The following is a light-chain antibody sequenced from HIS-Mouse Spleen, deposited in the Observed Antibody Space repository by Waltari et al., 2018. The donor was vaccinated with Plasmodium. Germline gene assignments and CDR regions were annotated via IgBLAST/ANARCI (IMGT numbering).Light chain of an antibody. Sequence: SYELPQPPSVSVSPGQTARITCSGASLPKKYAYWYQQKSGQAPVLVIYEDSKRPSGIPERFSGSSSGTMATLTISGVQVEDEADYYCYSTDSSGNHRVFGGGTKLTVL. CDR3: YSTDSSGNHRV. CDR1: SLPKKY. CDR2: EDS. J-gene: IGLJ3*02. V-gene: IGLV3-10*01.